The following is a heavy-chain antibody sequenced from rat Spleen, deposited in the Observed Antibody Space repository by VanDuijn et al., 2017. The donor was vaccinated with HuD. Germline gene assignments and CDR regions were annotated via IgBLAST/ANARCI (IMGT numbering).Heavy chain of an antibody. CDR3: VRHSSTYYVMNA. J-gene: IGHJ4*01. CDR2: ITYEGSST. Sequence: EVQLVESGGGLVQPGRSLKLSCAASGFTFSDYYMAWVRQAPKKGLEWVASITYEGSSTYHGDSVKGRFTISRDNTKSTLYLQMNSLRSQDTATYYCVRHSSTYYVMNAWGQGASVTVAS. V-gene: IGHV5-22*01. CDR1: GFTFSDYY. D-gene: IGHD1-2*01.